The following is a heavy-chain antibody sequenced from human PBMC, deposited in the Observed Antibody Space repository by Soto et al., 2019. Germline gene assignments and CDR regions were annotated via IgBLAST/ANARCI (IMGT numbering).Heavy chain of an antibody. Sequence: PGGSLRLSCSASGFSFSSHAMHWVRQAPGKGLEYVSSITSDGGATHYADSVKGRSTISRDNSRNILYLEMSSLRPEDTAVYYCVKDFEVALRGIFSHWGQGTLVTVSS. CDR2: ITSDGGAT. V-gene: IGHV3-64D*08. J-gene: IGHJ4*02. CDR3: VKDFEVALRGIFSH. CDR1: GFSFSSHA. D-gene: IGHD3-10*01.